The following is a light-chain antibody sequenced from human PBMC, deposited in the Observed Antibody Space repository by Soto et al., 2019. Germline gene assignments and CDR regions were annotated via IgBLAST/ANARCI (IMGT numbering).Light chain of an antibody. J-gene: IGKJ1*01. CDR3: QQDNSYSPT. Sequence: DIQMTQSPSTLSASVGDRVTITCRASQSISTWLAWYQQEPGKATKLLIHKASSLQSVVPSRFSGSGSGTDFTLTISSLHPDDFATYYCQQDNSYSPTFGQGNRVEIK. CDR2: KAS. CDR1: QSISTW. V-gene: IGKV1-5*03.